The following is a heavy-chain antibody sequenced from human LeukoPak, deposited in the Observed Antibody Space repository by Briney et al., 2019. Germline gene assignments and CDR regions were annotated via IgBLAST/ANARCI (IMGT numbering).Heavy chain of an antibody. V-gene: IGHV1-2*02. CDR3: ARVGSYYDSSGSFYDI. Sequence: ASVKVSCRASGYTFTGYYMHWVRQAPGQGLEWMGWINPNSGGTNYAQKFQGRVTMTRDTSISTACMELSRLRSDDTAMYYCARVGSYYDSSGSFYDIWGQGTMVTVSS. D-gene: IGHD3-22*01. CDR1: GYTFTGYY. J-gene: IGHJ3*02. CDR2: INPNSGGT.